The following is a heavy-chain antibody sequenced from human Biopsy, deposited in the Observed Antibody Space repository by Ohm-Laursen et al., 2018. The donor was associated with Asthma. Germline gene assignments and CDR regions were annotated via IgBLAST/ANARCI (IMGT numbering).Heavy chain of an antibody. V-gene: IGHV5-51*01. CDR3: ARLAYGSGSFFDF. Sequence: GESLRISCKASGYIFTSYWIGWVRQMPGKGLEWMGIIFPGDSDTIYSPSFQGQVTISANKSISTAYLQWSSQKASDTAIYYCARLAYGSGSFFDFWGQGTLVTVAS. J-gene: IGHJ4*02. CDR2: IFPGDSDT. D-gene: IGHD3-10*01. CDR1: GYIFTSYW.